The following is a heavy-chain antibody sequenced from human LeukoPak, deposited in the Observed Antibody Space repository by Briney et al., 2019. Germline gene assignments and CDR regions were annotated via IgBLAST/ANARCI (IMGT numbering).Heavy chain of an antibody. CDR2: ISHDGSDK. CDR3: AREPGPGYFDY. J-gene: IGHJ4*02. CDR1: GFTFSDHY. Sequence: GGSLRLSCAVSGFTFSDHYMDWVRQAPGKGLEWVAVISHDGSDKHYTDSVKGRFTISRDNSRNTLYLQMNSLRAEDTAVYYCAREPGPGYFDYWGQGTLVTVSS. V-gene: IGHV3-30-3*01. D-gene: IGHD1-14*01.